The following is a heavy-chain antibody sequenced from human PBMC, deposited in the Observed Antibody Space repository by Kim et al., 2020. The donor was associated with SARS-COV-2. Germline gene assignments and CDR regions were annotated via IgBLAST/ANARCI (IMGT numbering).Heavy chain of an antibody. Sequence: SETLSLTCAVYGGSFSGYYWSWIRQPPGKGLEWIGEINHSGSTNYNPSLKSRVTISVDTSKNQFSLKLSSVTAADTAVYYCARATAGSSGDFSDPWGQGTLVTVSS. D-gene: IGHD6-6*01. CDR3: ARATAGSSGDFSDP. J-gene: IGHJ5*02. CDR2: INHSGST. CDR1: GGSFSGYY. V-gene: IGHV4-34*01.